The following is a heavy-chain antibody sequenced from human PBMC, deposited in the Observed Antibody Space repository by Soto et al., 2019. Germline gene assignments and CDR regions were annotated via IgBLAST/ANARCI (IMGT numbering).Heavy chain of an antibody. Sequence: SVKVSCKASGFTFINLAMQWVRQTRGQRLEWIGWIAVGSGKTDYAQKFQERVTITSDMSTDTAYMELSGLKSDDTAVYYCATPTPIRGDMITNINFDFWGQGTPVTVSS. CDR3: ATPTPIRGDMITNINFDF. CDR1: GFTFINLA. J-gene: IGHJ4*02. CDR2: IAVGSGKT. D-gene: IGHD3-10*01. V-gene: IGHV1-58*02.